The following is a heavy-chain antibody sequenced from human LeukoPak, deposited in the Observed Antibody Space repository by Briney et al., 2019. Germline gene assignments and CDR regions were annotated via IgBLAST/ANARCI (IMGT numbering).Heavy chain of an antibody. CDR2: ISGAGGTT. V-gene: IGHV3-23*01. D-gene: IGHD3-22*01. Sequence: PGGSLRLSCAASGFTFSTFDMSWVRQAPGKGLQWVSTISGAGGTTLFADSVKGRFSISRDNSNNKVFLQMNSLRVEDTAVYYCAKASDFDSSGVPINVFDFWGQGLLVSVAS. J-gene: IGHJ4*02. CDR3: AKASDFDSSGVPINVFDF. CDR1: GFTFSTFD.